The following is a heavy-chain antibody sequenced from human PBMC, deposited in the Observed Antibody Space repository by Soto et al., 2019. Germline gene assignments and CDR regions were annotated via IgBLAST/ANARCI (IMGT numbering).Heavy chain of an antibody. Sequence: SETLSLTCTVSGGSVSSGSYYWSWIRQPPGKGLEWIGYIYYSGSTNYNPSLKSRVTISVDTSKNQFSLKLSSVTAADTAVYYCARDIDGYYGMDVWGQGTTVTVS. J-gene: IGHJ6*02. CDR3: ARDIDGYYGMDV. D-gene: IGHD2-15*01. V-gene: IGHV4-61*01. CDR1: GGSVSSGSYY. CDR2: IYYSGST.